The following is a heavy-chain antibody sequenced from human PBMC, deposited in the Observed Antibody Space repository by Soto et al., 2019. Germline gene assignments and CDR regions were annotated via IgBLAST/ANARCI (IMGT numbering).Heavy chain of an antibody. CDR2: IYYSGST. Sequence: SETLSLTCTVSGGSISSGGYYWSWIRQHPGKGLEWIGYIYYSGSTYYNPSLKSRVTISVDTSKNQFSLKLSSVTAADTAVYYCASDRNRYYDSSGDKYYFDYWGQGTLVTSPQ. D-gene: IGHD3-22*01. J-gene: IGHJ4*02. CDR1: GGSISSGGYY. V-gene: IGHV4-31*03. CDR3: ASDRNRYYDSSGDKYYFDY.